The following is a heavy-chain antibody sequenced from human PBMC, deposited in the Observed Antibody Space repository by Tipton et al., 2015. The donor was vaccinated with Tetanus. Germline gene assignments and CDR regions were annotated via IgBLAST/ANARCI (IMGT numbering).Heavy chain of an antibody. Sequence: VQLVQSGAEVGKPGESLKISCQGSGYNFFHYSIGWVRQLPGRGLEWMGIVDPRDSQATYGPSFQGQVTLSADRSINVAYLQWGSLKASDTGLYYCARRRSAVLSGAYHWYFDLWGRGTLVGVSS. CDR3: ARRRSAVLSGAYHWYFDL. CDR2: VDPRDSQA. D-gene: IGHD3-3*01. J-gene: IGHJ2*01. CDR1: GYNFFHYS. V-gene: IGHV5-51*01.